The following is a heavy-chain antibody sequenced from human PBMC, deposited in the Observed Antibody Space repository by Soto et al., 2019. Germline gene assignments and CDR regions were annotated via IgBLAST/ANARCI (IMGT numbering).Heavy chain of an antibody. D-gene: IGHD6-19*01. V-gene: IGHV4-4*02. CDR3: ARDLSSGSPDTYYYGMDV. J-gene: IGHJ6*02. Sequence: SETLSLTCAVSGGSISSSNWWSWVRQPPGKGLEWIGEIYHSGSTNYNPSLKSRVTISVDKSKNQFSLKLSSVTAADTAVYYCARDLSSGSPDTYYYGMDVWGQGTTVTVSS. CDR1: GGSISSSNW. CDR2: IYHSGST.